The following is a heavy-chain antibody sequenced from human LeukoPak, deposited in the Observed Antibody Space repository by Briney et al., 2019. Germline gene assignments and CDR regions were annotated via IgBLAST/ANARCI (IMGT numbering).Heavy chain of an antibody. D-gene: IGHD5-24*01. CDR2: IYYSGST. CDR3: ARGRDGYNYIDFDY. V-gene: IGHV4-31*03. CDR1: GGSISSGGYY. J-gene: IGHJ4*02. Sequence: SETLSLTCTVPGGSISSGGYYWSWIRQHPGKGLEWIVYIYYSGSTYYNPSLKSRVTISVDTSKNQFSLKLSSVTAADTAVYYCARGRDGYNYIDFDYWGQGTLVTVSS.